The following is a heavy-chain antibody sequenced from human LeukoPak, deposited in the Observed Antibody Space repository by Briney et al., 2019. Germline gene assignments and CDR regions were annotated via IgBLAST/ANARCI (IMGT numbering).Heavy chain of an antibody. CDR2: ISSSGDST. J-gene: IGHJ3*01. CDR1: GLTFSSYA. Sequence: GGSLRLSCAGSGLTFSSYAMSWVRQAPGKGLEWVSGISSSGDSTFYADSVKGRFTISRDNSKNTLYLQMNSLRAEDTAVYYCAKDQGSSSGWYSRDGFALWGRGTMVTVSS. CDR3: AKDQGSSSGWYSRDGFAL. V-gene: IGHV3-23*01. D-gene: IGHD6-19*01.